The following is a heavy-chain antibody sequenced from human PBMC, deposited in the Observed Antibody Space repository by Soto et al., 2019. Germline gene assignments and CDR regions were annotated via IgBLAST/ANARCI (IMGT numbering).Heavy chain of an antibody. CDR1: GGSISSYY. J-gene: IGHJ6*02. V-gene: IGHV4-59*01. Sequence: SETLSLTCTVSGGSISSYYWSWIRRPPGKGLEWIGYFYDSGSTNYNPSLKNRVTISVDTSKNQFSLKLTSVNAADTAVYYCARDRYYDSSHMDVWGQGTTVTVSS. CDR3: ARDRYYDSSHMDV. D-gene: IGHD3-22*01. CDR2: FYDSGST.